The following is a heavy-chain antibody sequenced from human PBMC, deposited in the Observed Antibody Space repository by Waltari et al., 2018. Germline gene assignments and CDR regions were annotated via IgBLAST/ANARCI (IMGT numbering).Heavy chain of an antibody. CDR2: IYYSGAI. V-gene: IGHV4-38-2*02. CDR3: ANNEWGLPVS. J-gene: IGHJ5*02. Sequence: QVQLQESGPGLVKPSEDLSLTRTVSGYSISSGYWWGWIRQPPGKGLEWIASIYYSGAIQYNPSLGSRATISTDTSKNQFSLRLTSVTAADTAVYYCANNEWGLPVSWGQGTVVTVSS. CDR1: GYSISSGYW. D-gene: IGHD1-26*01.